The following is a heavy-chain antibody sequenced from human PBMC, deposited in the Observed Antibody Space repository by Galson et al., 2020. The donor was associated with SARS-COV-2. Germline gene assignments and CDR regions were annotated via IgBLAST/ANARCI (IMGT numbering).Heavy chain of an antibody. V-gene: IGHV3-33*01. CDR1: GFNFINYG. J-gene: IGHJ4*02. CDR3: ARAYYYDSSGYFDY. CDR2: IWYDGSNK. D-gene: IGHD3-22*01. Sequence: LSLTCAASGFNFINYGMHWVRQAPGKGLEWVAVIWYDGSNKYYADSVKGRFTISRDNSGKKLYLQMNSLRAEDTAVYYCARAYYYDSSGYFDYWGQGTLVTVSS.